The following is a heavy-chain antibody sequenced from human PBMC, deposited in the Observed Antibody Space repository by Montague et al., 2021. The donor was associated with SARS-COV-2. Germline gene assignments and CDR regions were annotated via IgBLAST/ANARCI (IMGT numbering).Heavy chain of an antibody. CDR1: GFPRSTSGMC. CDR3: ARRTYDILTGYDYGMDV. CDR2: IDWDDDK. V-gene: IGHV2-70*11. Sequence: PELVKPTQTLTLTCTFSGFPRSTSGMCVSWIRQPPGKALEWLARIDWDDDKYYSTSLKTRLTISKDTSKNQVVLTMTNMDPVDTATYYCARRTYDILTGYDYGMDVWGQGTTVTVSS. D-gene: IGHD3-9*01. J-gene: IGHJ6*02.